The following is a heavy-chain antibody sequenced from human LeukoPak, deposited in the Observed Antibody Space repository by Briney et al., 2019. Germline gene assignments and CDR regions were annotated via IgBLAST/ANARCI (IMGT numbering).Heavy chain of an antibody. Sequence: GGSLKLSCAASGFTVSSNYMSWVRQAPGKGLEWVSSISGGSEDTYYADSVKGRFTISRDNSKTTLYLQMNSLRAEDTAVYYCARTIAQYSNSWLYFYYGLDVWGQGTTVTVSS. D-gene: IGHD6-13*01. J-gene: IGHJ6*02. CDR2: ISGGSEDT. V-gene: IGHV3-23*01. CDR1: GFTVSSNY. CDR3: ARTIAQYSNSWLYFYYGLDV.